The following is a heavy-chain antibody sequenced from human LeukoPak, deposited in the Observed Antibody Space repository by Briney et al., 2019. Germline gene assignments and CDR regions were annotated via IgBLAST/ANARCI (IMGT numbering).Heavy chain of an antibody. CDR3: ARDFVVACISGFDY. CDR1: GYTFTGYY. CDR2: INANSGGT. V-gene: IGHV1-2*02. J-gene: IGHJ4*02. Sequence: ASVKVSCKASGYTFTGYYMHWVRQAPGQGLEWMGWINANSGGTNYAQKFQGRVTMTRDTSISTAYMELSRLRSDDTAVYYCARDFVVACISGFDYWGQGTLVTVSS. D-gene: IGHD2-15*01.